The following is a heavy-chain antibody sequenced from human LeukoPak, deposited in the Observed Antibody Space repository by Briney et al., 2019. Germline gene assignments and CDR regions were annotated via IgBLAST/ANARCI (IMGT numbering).Heavy chain of an antibody. V-gene: IGHV3-23*01. J-gene: IGHJ4*02. CDR1: GFTFSSYA. CDR3: AKGLRTYCSSTSCPWDY. Sequence: GGSLRLSCAASGFTFSSYAMSWVRQAPGKGLGWVSAIIGSGGSTYYADSVKGRFTISRDNSKNTLYLQMNSLRAEDTAVYYCAKGLRTYCSSTSCPWDYWGQGTLVTVSS. CDR2: IIGSGGST. D-gene: IGHD2-2*01.